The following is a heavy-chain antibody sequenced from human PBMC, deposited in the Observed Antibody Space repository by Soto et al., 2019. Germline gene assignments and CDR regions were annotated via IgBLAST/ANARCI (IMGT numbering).Heavy chain of an antibody. V-gene: IGHV4-39*01. CDR2: IYFDGST. J-gene: IGHJ5*02. CDR1: GGPISGSVYY. D-gene: IGHD3-10*01. CDR3: ARPMYFYGSGSYPWFDP. Sequence: SETLSLTCTVSGGPISGSVYYWGWIRQPPGKGLEYIGSIYFDGSTYYNPSLKSRVTISVDTSKNQFSLKQNSMTAADTAVYYCARPMYFYGSGSYPWFDPWGQGTLVTVSS.